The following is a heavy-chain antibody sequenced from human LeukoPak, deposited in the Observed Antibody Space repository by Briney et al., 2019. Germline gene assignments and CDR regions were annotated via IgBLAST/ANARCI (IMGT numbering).Heavy chain of an antibody. Sequence: ASVKVSCKASGHTFTDYYMHWVRQAPGEGVEWMGWINPKSGGTKFAQKHQGGVTMTADTSIDTAYLELSNLKSDDTAIYYCARSSSGWPLYFDCWGQGTLVTVSS. CDR1: GHTFTDYY. CDR2: INPKSGGT. D-gene: IGHD6-19*01. V-gene: IGHV1-2*02. CDR3: ARSSSGWPLYFDC. J-gene: IGHJ4*02.